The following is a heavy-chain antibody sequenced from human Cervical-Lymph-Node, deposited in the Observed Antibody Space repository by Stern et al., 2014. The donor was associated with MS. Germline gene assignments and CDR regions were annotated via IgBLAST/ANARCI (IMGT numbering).Heavy chain of an antibody. V-gene: IGHV1-24*01. Sequence: QVQLVESGAEVKKPGASVKVSCKVSGDTLSGISMHWVRQAPGKGLEWMGGFVPQHGETLYAQKFQGRVTMSEDRSTDTAYMELSSLRSEDTAMYYCATHRGRVTYYYGMDVWGQGTTVTVSS. CDR2: FVPQHGET. CDR3: ATHRGRVTYYYGMDV. CDR1: GDTLSGIS. D-gene: IGHD2-21*02. J-gene: IGHJ6*02.